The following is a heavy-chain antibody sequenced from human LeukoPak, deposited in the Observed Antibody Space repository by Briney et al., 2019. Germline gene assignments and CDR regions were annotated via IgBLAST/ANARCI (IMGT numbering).Heavy chain of an antibody. J-gene: IGHJ4*02. CDR1: GFTFSHYA. Sequence: GGSLRLSCAASGFTFSHYAIHWVRQAPAKGLEWVALISYDGSNTYYADSVKGRFTIPRDNSNNTVYVQLNSLRPEDTAIYYCARDYRGFGELIEDWGQGTLVTVSS. CDR3: ARDYRGFGELIED. V-gene: IGHV3-30-3*01. D-gene: IGHD3-10*01. CDR2: ISYDGSNT.